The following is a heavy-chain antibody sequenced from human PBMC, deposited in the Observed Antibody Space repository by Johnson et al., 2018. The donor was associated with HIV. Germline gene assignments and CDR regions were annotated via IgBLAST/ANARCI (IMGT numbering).Heavy chain of an antibody. D-gene: IGHD3-22*01. CDR1: GFTFSSYA. CDR3: ARDQAPYYYDSSGSDAVDI. Sequence: QVQLVESGGGVVQPGRSLRLSCAASGFTFSSYAMHWVRQAPGKGLEWVAVISYDGSNKYYADSVKGRFTISRDNSKNTLYLQMNSLRAEDTAVYYCARDQAPYYYDSSGSDAVDIWGQGTMVTVSS. CDR2: ISYDGSNK. J-gene: IGHJ3*02. V-gene: IGHV3-30-3*01.